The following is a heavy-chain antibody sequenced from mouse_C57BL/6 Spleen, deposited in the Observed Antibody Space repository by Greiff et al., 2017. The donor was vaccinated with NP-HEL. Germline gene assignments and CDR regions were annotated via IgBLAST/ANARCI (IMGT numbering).Heavy chain of an antibody. J-gene: IGHJ3*01. Sequence: VQLKQSGPELVKPGASVKIPCKASGYTFTDYNMDWVKQSHGKSLEWIGDINPNNGGTIYNQKFKGKATLTVDKSSSTAYMELRSLTSEDTAVYYCASLDSSGYKFAYWGQGTLVTVSA. CDR3: ASLDSSGYKFAY. CDR2: INPNNGGT. CDR1: GYTFTDYN. V-gene: IGHV1-18*01. D-gene: IGHD3-2*02.